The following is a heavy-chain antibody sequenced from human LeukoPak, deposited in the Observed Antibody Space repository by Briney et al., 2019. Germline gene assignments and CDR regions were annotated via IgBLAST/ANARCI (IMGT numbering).Heavy chain of an antibody. CDR2: INHSGST. J-gene: IGHJ4*02. Sequence: PSETLSLTCTVSGGSISGYYWSWIRQPPGKGLEWIGEINHSGSTNYNPSLKSRVTISVDTSKNQFSLKLSSVTAADTAVYYCARGGVRYFDWFSIRFDYWGQGTLVTVSS. V-gene: IGHV4-34*01. CDR1: GGSISGYY. CDR3: ARGGVRYFDWFSIRFDY. D-gene: IGHD3-9*01.